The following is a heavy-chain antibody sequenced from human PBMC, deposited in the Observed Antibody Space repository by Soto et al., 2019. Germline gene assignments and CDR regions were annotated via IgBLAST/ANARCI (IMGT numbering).Heavy chain of an antibody. CDR2: MNPNNGNT. CDR1: GYTFTSYD. V-gene: IGHV1-8*01. CDR3: ARGMITFGGAAETHIDY. D-gene: IGHD3-16*01. J-gene: IGHJ4*02. Sequence: ASVKVSCKASGYTFTSYDINWVRQATGQGLEWMGWMNPNNGNTGYAQKFQGRVTITADESTSTAYMELSSLRSEDTAVYYCARGMITFGGAAETHIDYWGQGTLVTVSS.